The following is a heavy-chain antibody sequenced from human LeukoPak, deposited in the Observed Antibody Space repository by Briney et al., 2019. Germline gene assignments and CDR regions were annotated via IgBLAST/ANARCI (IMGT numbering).Heavy chain of an antibody. V-gene: IGHV1-18*01. Sequence: GVSVKVSRKASVYTFPIYGIRCVRQAPGQGFEGMGWISAYSGSTNYAKKLQGRVTMTTDTSTSTAYMELRSLRSDDTAVYYCARDGSVLWFGDERWFDYWGQGTLVTVSS. CDR2: ISAYSGST. CDR3: ARDGSVLWFGDERWFDY. CDR1: VYTFPIYG. D-gene: IGHD3-10*01. J-gene: IGHJ4*02.